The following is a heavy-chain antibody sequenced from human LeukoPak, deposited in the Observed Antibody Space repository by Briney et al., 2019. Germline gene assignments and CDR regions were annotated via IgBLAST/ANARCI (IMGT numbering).Heavy chain of an antibody. Sequence: GGSLRLSCTASGFTFGDYAMSWFRQAPGKGLEWVGFIRSKAYGGTTEYAASVKGRFTISRDDSKSIAYLQMSSLKTEDTAVYYCTRDLDYYDSSGYYRDYWGQGTLVTVSS. D-gene: IGHD3-22*01. CDR3: TRDLDYYDSSGYYRDY. V-gene: IGHV3-49*03. J-gene: IGHJ4*02. CDR1: GFTFGDYA. CDR2: IRSKAYGGTT.